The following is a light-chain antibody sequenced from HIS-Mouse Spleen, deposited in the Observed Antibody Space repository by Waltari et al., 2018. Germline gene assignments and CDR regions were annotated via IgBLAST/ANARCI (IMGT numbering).Light chain of an antibody. V-gene: IGLV2-23*01. CDR1: SCDVGSYNL. CDR3: CSYAGSSTWV. J-gene: IGLJ3*02. Sequence: LTQPPSVSGSPGQSITIPCTGTSCDVGSYNLFSWYQQHPGKAPKLMIYEGSKRPSGVSNRFSGSKSGNTASLTISGLQAEDEADYYCCSYAGSSTWVFGGGTKLTVL. CDR2: EGS.